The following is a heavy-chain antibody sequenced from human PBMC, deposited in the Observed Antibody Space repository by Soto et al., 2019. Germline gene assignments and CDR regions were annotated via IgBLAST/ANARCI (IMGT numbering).Heavy chain of an antibody. CDR2: IYYSGST. V-gene: IGHV4-31*03. CDR1: GGSISSDDYY. J-gene: IGHJ5*02. D-gene: IGHD3-10*01. Sequence: SETLSLTCTVSGGSISSDDYYWSLIRQHPGKGLEWIGYIYYSGSTYYNPSLKSRVTISVDTSKNQFSLKLSSVTAADTAVYYCARTMVRGPPFDPWGQGTLVTVSS. CDR3: ARTMVRGPPFDP.